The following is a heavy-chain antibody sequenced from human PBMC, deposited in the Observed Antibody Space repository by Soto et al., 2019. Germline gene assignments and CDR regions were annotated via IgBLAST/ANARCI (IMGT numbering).Heavy chain of an antibody. D-gene: IGHD4-4*01. Sequence: SETLSLTCTVSGGSVSSDNYYWSWIRQPPGKGLEWIGHIDYSGSTNYNPSLKSRVTISVDPSKNQFSLKLSSVTAADTATYFCARVVPATITTFYGMDVWGQGTTVTVSS. V-gene: IGHV4-61*01. CDR3: ARVVPATITTFYGMDV. J-gene: IGHJ6*02. CDR2: IDYSGST. CDR1: GGSVSSDNYY.